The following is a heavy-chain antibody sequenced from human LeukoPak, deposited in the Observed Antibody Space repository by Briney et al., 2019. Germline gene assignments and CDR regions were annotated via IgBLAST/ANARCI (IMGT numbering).Heavy chain of an antibody. CDR2: TYITGTT. D-gene: IGHD3-22*01. V-gene: IGHV4-4*07. Sequence: SETLSLTCSVSGGSLINYYWSWIRQPAGKGLGWIGRTYITGTTNYNPSLKSRVTMSVDTSETQVSLKLTSVTAADTAVYYCTRMQFYDSTGYSPGHYMDVWGKGTTVTVSS. CDR1: GGSLINYY. CDR3: TRMQFYDSTGYSPGHYMDV. J-gene: IGHJ6*03.